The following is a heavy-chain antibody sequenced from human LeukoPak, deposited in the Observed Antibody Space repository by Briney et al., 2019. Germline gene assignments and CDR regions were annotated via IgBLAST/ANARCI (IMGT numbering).Heavy chain of an antibody. Sequence: SVKVSCKASIYTFNSSTIRSLGISWVRQAPGQGLEWMGGIIPIFGTANYAQKFQGRVTITADESTSTAYMELSSLRSEDTAVYYCARAHYDILTGYYLYEFDYWGQGTLVTVSS. V-gene: IGHV1-69*13. CDR1: IYTFNSSTIRSLG. J-gene: IGHJ4*02. D-gene: IGHD3-9*01. CDR3: ARAHYDILTGYYLYEFDY. CDR2: IIPIFGTA.